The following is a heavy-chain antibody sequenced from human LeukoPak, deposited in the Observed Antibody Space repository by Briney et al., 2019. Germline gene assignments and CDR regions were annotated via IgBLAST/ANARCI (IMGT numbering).Heavy chain of an antibody. J-gene: IGHJ4*02. CDR3: GREIEGTTDY. CDR1: GYTFTSYY. CDR2: IKPSDGFT. V-gene: IGHV1-46*01. Sequence: SVKVSCKASGYTFTSYYVHWVRQAPGQGLEWMGVIKPSDGFTSYAQKFQGRLTVTRDMSTSTVYMELNSLRSEDTAVYFCGREIEGTTDYWGQGTLVTVSS. D-gene: IGHD1-7*01.